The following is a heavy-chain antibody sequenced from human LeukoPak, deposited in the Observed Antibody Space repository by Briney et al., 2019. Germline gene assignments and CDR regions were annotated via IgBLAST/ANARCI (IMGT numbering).Heavy chain of an antibody. J-gene: IGHJ4*02. Sequence: GGSLRLSCVPSTFTFSDSVMHWVRQAPGKGLEWVSGISIDGNGKYYADSVRGRITISRDNSKNTLYLEMNSLSAEDTAVYYCAKEVRTSGRAGIFGYWGQGTLVTVSS. V-gene: IGHV3-30*04. CDR3: AKEVRTSGRAGIFGY. D-gene: IGHD2-2*01. CDR2: ISIDGNGK. CDR1: TFTFSDSV.